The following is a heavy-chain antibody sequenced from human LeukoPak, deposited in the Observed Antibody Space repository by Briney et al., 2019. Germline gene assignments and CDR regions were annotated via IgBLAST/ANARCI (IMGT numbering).Heavy chain of an antibody. Sequence: ASVKVSCKASGDTFTGYGISWVRQAPGQGLEWMGWISAYNGNTNYAQKLQGRVTMTTDTSTSTAYMELRSLRSDDTAVYYCASTTYYYGSGSYMPFDYWGQGTLVTVSS. V-gene: IGHV1-18*01. J-gene: IGHJ4*02. D-gene: IGHD3-10*01. CDR2: ISAYNGNT. CDR1: GDTFTGYG. CDR3: ASTTYYYGSGSYMPFDY.